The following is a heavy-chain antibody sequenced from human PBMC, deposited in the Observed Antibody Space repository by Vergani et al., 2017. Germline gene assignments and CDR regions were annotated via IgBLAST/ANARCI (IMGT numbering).Heavy chain of an antibody. Sequence: QVQLQESGPGLVKPSETLSLTCSVSGDSMNTYYWTWIRQPPGKGLEWIGYIYDSGDTKYNPSLKSRVTMSLDTSKNQFSLNLYSVTAADTAVYYWARGALWWLRQIDSWGQGTLVTVSS. CDR2: IYDSGDT. J-gene: IGHJ4*02. CDR1: GDSMNTYY. V-gene: IGHV4-59*01. CDR3: ARGALWWLRQIDS. D-gene: IGHD2-21*01.